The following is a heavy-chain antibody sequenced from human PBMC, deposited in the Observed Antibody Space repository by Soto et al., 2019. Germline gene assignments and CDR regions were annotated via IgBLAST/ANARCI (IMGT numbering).Heavy chain of an antibody. CDR2: ITPIFGTA. Sequence: GASVKVSCKASGGTFSSYAISWVRQAPGQGLEWMGGITPIFGTANYAQKFQGRVTITADESTSTAYMELSSLRSEDTAVYYCARDGNYYDSSGYFLPSFDYWGQGTLVTVSS. CDR1: GGTFSSYA. D-gene: IGHD3-22*01. CDR3: ARDGNYYDSSGYFLPSFDY. V-gene: IGHV1-69*13. J-gene: IGHJ4*02.